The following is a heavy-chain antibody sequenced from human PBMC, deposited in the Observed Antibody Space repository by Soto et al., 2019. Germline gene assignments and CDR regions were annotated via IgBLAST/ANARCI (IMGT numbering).Heavy chain of an antibody. D-gene: IGHD2-2*02. Sequence: GGSLRLSCAASGFTFSNAWMSWVRQAPGKGLEWVGRIKSNTDGGTTDYAVPVKVRFTISRDDSKNELYLQMNSLKTEDTSVYYCNIENGDLPAAISNYYGMDVWGQGTTVTVSS. CDR3: NIENGDLPAAISNYYGMDV. CDR2: IKSNTDGGTT. V-gene: IGHV3-15*01. CDR1: GFTFSNAW. J-gene: IGHJ6*02.